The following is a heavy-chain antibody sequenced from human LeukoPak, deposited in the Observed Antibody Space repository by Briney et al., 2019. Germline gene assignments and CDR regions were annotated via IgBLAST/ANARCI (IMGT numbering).Heavy chain of an antibody. Sequence: PSETLSLTCAVYGGSFSGYYWSWIRQPPGEGLEWIGEINHSGSTNYNPSLKSRVTISVDTSKNQFSLKLSSVTAADTAVYYCARDNWNYGSSMDVWGQGTTVTVSS. CDR3: ARDNWNYGSSMDV. V-gene: IGHV4-34*01. CDR1: GGSFSGYY. J-gene: IGHJ6*02. CDR2: INHSGST. D-gene: IGHD1-7*01.